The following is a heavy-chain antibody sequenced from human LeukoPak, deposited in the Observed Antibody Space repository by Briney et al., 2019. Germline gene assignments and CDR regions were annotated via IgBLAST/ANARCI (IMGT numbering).Heavy chain of an antibody. Sequence: ASVKVSCKVSGGTFSSYAISWVRQAPGQGLEWMGGIIPIFGTANYAQKFQGRVTITADESTSTAYMELSSLRSEDTAVYYCARGGDTAMVTFDYWGQGTLVTVSS. V-gene: IGHV1-69*13. D-gene: IGHD5-18*01. J-gene: IGHJ4*02. CDR3: ARGGDTAMVTFDY. CDR1: GGTFSSYA. CDR2: IIPIFGTA.